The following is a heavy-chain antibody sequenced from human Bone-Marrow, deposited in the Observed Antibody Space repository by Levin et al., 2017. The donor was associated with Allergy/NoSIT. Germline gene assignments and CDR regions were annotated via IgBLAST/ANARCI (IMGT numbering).Heavy chain of an antibody. CDR3: ARDQGYSYGYPWFDP. Sequence: GGSLRLSCAASGFTFSSYAMHWVRQAPGKGLEWVAVISYDGSNKYYADSVKGRFTISRDNSKNTLYLQMNSLRAEDTAVYYCARDQGYSYGYPWFDPWGQGTLVTVSS. V-gene: IGHV3-30-3*01. D-gene: IGHD5-18*01. CDR1: GFTFSSYA. CDR2: ISYDGSNK. J-gene: IGHJ5*02.